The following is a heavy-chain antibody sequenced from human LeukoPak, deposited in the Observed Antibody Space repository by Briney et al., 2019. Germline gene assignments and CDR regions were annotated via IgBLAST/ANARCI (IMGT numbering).Heavy chain of an antibody. J-gene: IGHJ4*02. CDR2: ISGGGGST. D-gene: IGHD6-19*01. Sequence: GGSLRLSCAASGFTFSTYEMNWVRQAPGQGLEWVSDISGGGGSTHYADSVKGRFIISRDNSKNTLYLQMNSLTAEDTAVYYCAKRYWETSGWFDYWGQGTLVTVSS. V-gene: IGHV3-23*01. CDR1: GFTFSTYE. CDR3: AKRYWETSGWFDY.